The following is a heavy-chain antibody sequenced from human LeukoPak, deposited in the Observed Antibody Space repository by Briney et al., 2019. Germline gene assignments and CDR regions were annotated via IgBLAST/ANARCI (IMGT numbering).Heavy chain of an antibody. CDR3: ATHDLHSSSWSNFDY. Sequence: GGSLRLSCAASGFTVSSNYMSWVRQAPGKGLEWVSVIYSGGSTYYADSVKGRFTISRDNSKNTLYLQMNSLRAEDTAVYYCATHDLHSSSWSNFDYWGQGTLVTVSS. CDR2: IYSGGST. CDR1: GFTVSSNY. J-gene: IGHJ4*02. D-gene: IGHD6-13*01. V-gene: IGHV3-53*01.